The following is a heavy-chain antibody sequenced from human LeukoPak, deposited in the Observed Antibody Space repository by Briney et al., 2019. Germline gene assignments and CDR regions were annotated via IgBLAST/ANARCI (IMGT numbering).Heavy chain of an antibody. CDR1: GGSFSGYY. CDR3: AKAWLVRNWFDP. CDR2: INHSGST. V-gene: IGHV4-34*01. J-gene: IGHJ5*02. Sequence: SETLSLTCAVYGGSFSGYYWSWIRQPPGKGLEWIGGINHSGSTNYSPSLKSRVTISVDTSKNQFSLKLSSVTAADTAVYYCAKAWLVRNWFDPWGQGTLVTVSS. D-gene: IGHD6-19*01.